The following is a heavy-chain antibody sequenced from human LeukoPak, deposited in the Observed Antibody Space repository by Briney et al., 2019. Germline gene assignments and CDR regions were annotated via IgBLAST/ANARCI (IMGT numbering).Heavy chain of an antibody. CDR2: INPNSGGT. V-gene: IGHV1-2*02. Sequence: ASVKVSFKASGYTFTGYYMHWVRQAPGQGLEWMGWINPNSGGTNYAQKFQGRVTMTRDTSISTAYMELSRLRSDDTAVYYCARRVKGGYRDRGAFDIWGQGTMVTVSS. D-gene: IGHD5-18*01. CDR3: ARRVKGGYRDRGAFDI. CDR1: GYTFTGYY. J-gene: IGHJ3*02.